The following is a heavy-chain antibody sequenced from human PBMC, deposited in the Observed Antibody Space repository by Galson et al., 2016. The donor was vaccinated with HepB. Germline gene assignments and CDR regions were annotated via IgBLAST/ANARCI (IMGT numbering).Heavy chain of an antibody. Sequence: SLRLSCAASGFTFSSYSLNWVRQAPGKGLEWVASIRSTHYISYADSMKGRFTIYRDNAKNSLYLQMNSLRAEDTAVYYCARDDYGIFTGYPVLFDYWGQGTLVTVSS. CDR3: ARDDYGIFTGYPVLFDY. CDR1: GFTFSSYS. J-gene: IGHJ4*02. CDR2: IRSTHYI. V-gene: IGHV3-21*01. D-gene: IGHD3-9*01.